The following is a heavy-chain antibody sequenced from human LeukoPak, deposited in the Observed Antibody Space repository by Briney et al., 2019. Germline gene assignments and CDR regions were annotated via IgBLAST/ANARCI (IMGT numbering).Heavy chain of an antibody. CDR1: GFTFSSYA. Sequence: PGRSLRLSCAASGFTFSSYAMSWVRQAPGKGMEWVSAISGSGGSTYYADSVKGRFTISRDNSKNTLHLQMNSLRADDTAVYYCAKARLVVVTAIFDYWGQGTLVTVSS. CDR3: AKARLVVVTAIFDY. CDR2: ISGSGGST. J-gene: IGHJ4*02. D-gene: IGHD2-21*02. V-gene: IGHV3-23*01.